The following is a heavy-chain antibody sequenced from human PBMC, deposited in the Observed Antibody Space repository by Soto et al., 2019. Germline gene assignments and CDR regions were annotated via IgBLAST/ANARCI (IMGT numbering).Heavy chain of an antibody. CDR2: INHSGST. V-gene: IGHV4-34*01. CDR3: ARGRVATIGYYYYYGMDV. J-gene: IGHJ6*02. CDR1: GGSFSGYY. Sequence: SETLSLTCAVYGGSFSGYYWSWIRQPPGKGLEWIGEINHSGSTNYNPSLKSRVTISVDTSKNQFSLKLSSVTAADTAVYYCARGRVATIGYYYYYGMDVWGQGTPVTVSS. D-gene: IGHD5-12*01.